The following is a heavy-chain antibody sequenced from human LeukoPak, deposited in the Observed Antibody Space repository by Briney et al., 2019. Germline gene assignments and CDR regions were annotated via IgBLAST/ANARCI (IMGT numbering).Heavy chain of an antibody. J-gene: IGHJ4*02. Sequence: ASVKVSCKASGYTFTSYYMHWVRQAPGQGLEWMGIINPSGGSTSYAQKFQGRVTITTDESTSTAYMELSSLRSEDTAVYYCAVPRYGSGSYYNEDYFDYWGQGTLVTVSS. V-gene: IGHV1-46*01. CDR2: INPSGGST. D-gene: IGHD3-10*01. CDR3: AVPRYGSGSYYNEDYFDY. CDR1: GYTFTSYY.